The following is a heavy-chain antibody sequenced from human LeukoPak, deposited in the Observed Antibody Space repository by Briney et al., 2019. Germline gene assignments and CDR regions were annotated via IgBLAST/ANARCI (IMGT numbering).Heavy chain of an antibody. CDR3: ARGLGYEARGRIYYHYMDV. CDR1: GGSFSGYY. J-gene: IGHJ6*03. V-gene: IGHV4-34*01. Sequence: PSETLSLTCAVYGGSFSGYYWSWIRQPPGKGLEWIGEINHSGSTNYNPSLKSRVTISVDTSKNQFSLKLISETAANTAVYYCARGLGYEARGRIYYHYMDVWGKGTTGTVSS. CDR2: INHSGST. D-gene: IGHD2-15*01.